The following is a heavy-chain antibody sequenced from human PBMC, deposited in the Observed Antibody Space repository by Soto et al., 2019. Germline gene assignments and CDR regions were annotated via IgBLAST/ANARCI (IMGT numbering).Heavy chain of an antibody. V-gene: IGHV4-59*01. J-gene: IGHJ6*02. CDR1: GGSISSYY. D-gene: IGHD1-26*01. CDR2: IYYSGST. CDR3: ARDQRRRVPGNYSGSYYSHGAEDYYYHNCMDL. Sequence: SETLSLTCTVSGGSISSYYWSWIRQPPGKGLEWIGYIYYSGSTNYNPSLKSRVTISVDTSKNQFSLKLSSVTAADTAVYYCARDQRRRVPGNYSGSYYSHGAEDYYYHNCMDLSGQGTKVTVSS.